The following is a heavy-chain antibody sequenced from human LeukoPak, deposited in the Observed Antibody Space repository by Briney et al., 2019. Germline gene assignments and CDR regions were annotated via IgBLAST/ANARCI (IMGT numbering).Heavy chain of an antibody. CDR3: ARGSAYYYSYMDV. V-gene: IGHV4-34*01. CDR2: ISQSGST. CDR1: GESLSTYF. J-gene: IGHJ6*03. Sequence: SETLSLTCGVSGESLSTYFWTWIRQSPGKGLERIGEISQSGSTLYNPSLKSRVTISLDTSKSHFSLKLTSVTAADTAMYYCARGSAYYYSYMDVWGNGTAVTVSS.